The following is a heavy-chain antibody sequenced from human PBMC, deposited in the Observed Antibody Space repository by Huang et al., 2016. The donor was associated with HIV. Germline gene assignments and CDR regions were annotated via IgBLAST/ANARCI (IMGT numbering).Heavy chain of an antibody. V-gene: IGHV4-34*01. D-gene: IGHD2-21*02. CDR2: SGHRGTT. Sequence: QVRLHQWGTGVLKPSETLSLKCAVYGGSFNGPFWTWIRQSPGKGLGLNGESGHRGTTSSNPSLNSRVTMSLDTSKSQFYLKLTSVTATDTATYYCARPRMTEGNSDSTWSYFDSWGQGTPVIVSS. CDR1: GGSFNGPF. CDR3: ARPRMTEGNSDSTWSYFDS. J-gene: IGHJ4*02.